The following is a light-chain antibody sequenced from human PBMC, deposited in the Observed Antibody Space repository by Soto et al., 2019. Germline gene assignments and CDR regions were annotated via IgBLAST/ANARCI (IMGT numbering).Light chain of an antibody. CDR1: SSDVGGYNY. J-gene: IGLJ1*01. Sequence: QSVLTQPPSASGSPGQSVTISCTRTSSDVGGYNYVYWYQQHPGKAPKLMIYEVTKRPSGVPDRFSGSKSGNTASLTVSGLQAEDEADYYCSSYADSNSYVFGTGTKVTVL. CDR3: SSYADSNSYV. CDR2: EVT. V-gene: IGLV2-8*01.